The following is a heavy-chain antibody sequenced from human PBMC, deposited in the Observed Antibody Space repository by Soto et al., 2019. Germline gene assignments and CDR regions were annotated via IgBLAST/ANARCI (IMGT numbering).Heavy chain of an antibody. V-gene: IGHV1-18*01. Sequence: QVQLVQSGAEVKKPGASVKVSCKASGYPFTSCGISWVRQAPGQGLEWMGWVSAHNGNTYYAQKFQGRVTLTTDISTSTAYMEVSSLRSDDTALYYCARDLDGSGNYYTDFWGQGTLVAVSS. CDR3: ARDLDGSGNYYTDF. CDR1: GYPFTSCG. CDR2: VSAHNGNT. D-gene: IGHD3-10*01. J-gene: IGHJ4*02.